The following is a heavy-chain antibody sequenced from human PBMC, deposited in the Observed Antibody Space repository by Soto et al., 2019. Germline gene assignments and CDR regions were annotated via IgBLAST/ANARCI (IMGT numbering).Heavy chain of an antibody. CDR3: ARKWGYCSGGSCPPDY. CDR1: GYSFAGYW. V-gene: IGHV5-10-1*01. CDR2: IDPSDSQT. J-gene: IGHJ4*02. D-gene: IGHD2-15*01. Sequence: PGESLKISCKGSGYSFAGYWITWVRQKPGKGLEWMGRIDPSDSQTYYSPSFRGHVTISVTKSITTVFLQWSSLKASDTAMYYCARKWGYCSGGSCPPDYWGQGTLVTVSS.